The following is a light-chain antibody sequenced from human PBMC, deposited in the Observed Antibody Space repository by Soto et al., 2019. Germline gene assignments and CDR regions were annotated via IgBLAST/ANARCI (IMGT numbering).Light chain of an antibody. CDR1: SSDVGGYNY. V-gene: IGLV2-8*01. J-gene: IGLJ2*01. CDR2: KVT. Sequence: QSALTQPPSASGSPGQSVTISCTGTSSDVGGYNYVSWYQQYPGKAPKLMIYKVTKRPSGVPDRFSGSKSGNTASLTVSGLQAEDEADYYCSSYAGSNNLVFGGGTKLTVL. CDR3: SSYAGSNNLV.